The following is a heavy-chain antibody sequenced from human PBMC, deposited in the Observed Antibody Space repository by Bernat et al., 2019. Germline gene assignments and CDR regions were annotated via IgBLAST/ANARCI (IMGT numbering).Heavy chain of an antibody. D-gene: IGHD2-2*01. V-gene: IGHV1-46*01. CDR2: INPSGGST. J-gene: IGHJ2*01. CDR1: GYTFTSYY. Sequence: QVQLVQSGAEVKKPGASVKVSCKASGYTFTSYYMHWVRQAPEQGLEWMGIINPSGGSTSYAQKFQGRVTMTRDTSTSTVYMELSSLRSEDTAVYYCAREPAGGGWYFDLWGRGTLVTVSS. CDR3: AREPAGGGWYFDL.